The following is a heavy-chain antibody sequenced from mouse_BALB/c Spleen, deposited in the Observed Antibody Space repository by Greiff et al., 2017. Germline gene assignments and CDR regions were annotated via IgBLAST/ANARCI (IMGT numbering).Heavy chain of an antibody. J-gene: IGHJ4*01. CDR3: ASFYYDYPMDY. D-gene: IGHD2-4*01. CDR1: GFTFSDYY. CDR2: ISDGGSYT. V-gene: IGHV5-4*02. Sequence: DVKLVESGGGLVKPGGSLKLSCAASGFTFSDYYMYWVRQTPEKRLEWVATISDGGSYTYYPDSVKGRFTISRDNAKNNLYLQMSSLKSEDTAMYYCASFYYDYPMDYWGQGTSVTVSS.